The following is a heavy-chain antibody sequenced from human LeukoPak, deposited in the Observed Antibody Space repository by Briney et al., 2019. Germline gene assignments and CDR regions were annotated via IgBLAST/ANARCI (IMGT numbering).Heavy chain of an antibody. CDR2: IDWDDDK. CDR3: ARIQAYGGNSEGYYFNY. D-gene: IGHD4-23*01. J-gene: IGHJ4*02. Sequence: SGPTLVKPTQTLTVTCTFSGFSLRTSGMCVSWIRQTPGKALKWLALIDWDDDKFYSTSLKTRLTISKDTSKNQVVLTMTNMDPVDTATYYCARIQAYGGNSEGYYFNYWGQGTLVTVSS. CDR1: GFSLRTSGMC. V-gene: IGHV2-70*01.